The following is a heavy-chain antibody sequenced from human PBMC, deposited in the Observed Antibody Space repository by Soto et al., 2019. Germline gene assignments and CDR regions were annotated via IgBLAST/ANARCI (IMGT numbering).Heavy chain of an antibody. CDR2: IYYSGST. Sequence: SETLSLTCTVSGGFFSTYYWSWIRQPPGKGLEWIGYIYYSGSTNYNPSLKSRATISVDTSKNQFSLKLNSMTAADTAVYYCARHNYGSGSTYFDYCGQGTPVTVSS. CDR1: GGFFSTYY. V-gene: IGHV4-59*08. J-gene: IGHJ4*02. CDR3: ARHNYGSGSTYFDY. D-gene: IGHD3-10*01.